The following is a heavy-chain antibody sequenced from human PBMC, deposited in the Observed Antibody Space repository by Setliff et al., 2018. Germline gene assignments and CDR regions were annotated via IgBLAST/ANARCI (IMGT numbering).Heavy chain of an antibody. D-gene: IGHD3-10*01. V-gene: IGHV3-30*02. Sequence: GGSLRLSCAASGFTFSKYGMYWVRQAPGKGLEWVAFIRYDGSNKYYADSVKGRFTISRDNSKNILSLQMNSLRGEDTAVYYCARDQFGNSGGLYSWGQGTLVTVSS. J-gene: IGHJ5*02. CDR1: GFTFSKYG. CDR3: ARDQFGNSGGLYS. CDR2: IRYDGSNK.